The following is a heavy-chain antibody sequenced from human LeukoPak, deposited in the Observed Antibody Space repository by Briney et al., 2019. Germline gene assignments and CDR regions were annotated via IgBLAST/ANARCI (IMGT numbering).Heavy chain of an antibody. CDR3: ARERGRDYDSSGYVDY. CDR1: GSSISSGDYY. V-gene: IGHV4-30-4*01. CDR2: IYYSGST. D-gene: IGHD3-22*01. Sequence: ASETLSLTCTVSGSSISSGDYYWSWIRQPPGKGLEWIGYIYYSGSTYYNPSLKSRVTISVDTSKNQFSLKLSSVTAADTAVYYCARERGRDYDSSGYVDYWGQGTLVTVSS. J-gene: IGHJ4*02.